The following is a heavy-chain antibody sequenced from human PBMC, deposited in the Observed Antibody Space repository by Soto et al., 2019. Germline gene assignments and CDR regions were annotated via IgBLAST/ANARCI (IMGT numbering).Heavy chain of an antibody. D-gene: IGHD3-22*01. V-gene: IGHV4-31*03. CDR1: GGSISSGGYY. J-gene: IGHJ4*02. Sequence: QVQLQESGPGLVKPSQTLSLTCTVSGGSISSGGYYWSWIRQHPGKGLEWIGYIYYSGSTYYNPSLKSRVTISVDTSTNQFSLKLSSVTAADTAVYYCAGADIPDYYDRSGYYYPYFDYWGQGTLVTVSS. CDR2: IYYSGST. CDR3: AGADIPDYYDRSGYYYPYFDY.